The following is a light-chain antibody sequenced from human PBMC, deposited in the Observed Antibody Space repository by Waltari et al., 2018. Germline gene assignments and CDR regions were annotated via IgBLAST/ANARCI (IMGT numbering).Light chain of an antibody. CDR2: WAS. V-gene: IGKV4-1*01. CDR3: QQYNNWPRP. J-gene: IGKJ3*01. CDR1: QSVLSTSNNKNY. Sequence: DIVMTQSPDPLAVSLGERATVNFKSSQSVLSTSNNKNYLAWYQQKAGQSPKLLIYWASTRESGVPDRFSGSGSGTDFTLTISSLQAEDVAVYYCQQYNNWPRPFGPGTKVDIK.